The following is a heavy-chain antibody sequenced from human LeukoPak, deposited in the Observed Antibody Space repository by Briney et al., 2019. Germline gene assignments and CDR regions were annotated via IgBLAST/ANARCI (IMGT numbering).Heavy chain of an antibody. Sequence: SETLSLTCTVSGGSISSYYWSWIRQPAGKGLEWIGRIYTSGSTNYNPSLKSRVTISVDTSKNQFSLKLSSVTAADTAVYYCASVRRGFGESSKYYPYYYMGVWGKGTTVTISS. D-gene: IGHD3-10*01. CDR3: ASVRRGFGESSKYYPYYYMGV. J-gene: IGHJ6*03. CDR2: IYTSGST. V-gene: IGHV4-4*07. CDR1: GGSISSYY.